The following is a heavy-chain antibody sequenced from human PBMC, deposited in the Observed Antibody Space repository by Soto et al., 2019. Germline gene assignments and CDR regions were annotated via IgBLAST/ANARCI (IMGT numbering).Heavy chain of an antibody. CDR2: VYFSGRS. CDR3: VSQRTTVPTQAYFDY. V-gene: IGHV4-39*01. Sequence: PSETLSLTCTVSGGSVTNSSYYWGWIRQSPGKGLEWIGSVYFSGRSYSKSSVKSRVTISVDTSKNRFSLSLSSVTASDTAVYFCVSQRTTVPTQAYFDYWGPGALVTVSS. J-gene: IGHJ4*02. CDR1: GGSVTNSSYY. D-gene: IGHD4-17*01.